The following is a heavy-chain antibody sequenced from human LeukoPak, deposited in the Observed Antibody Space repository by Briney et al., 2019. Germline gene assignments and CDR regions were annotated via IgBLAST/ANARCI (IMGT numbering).Heavy chain of an antibody. CDR1: GFTFSSYA. V-gene: IGHV3-23*01. J-gene: IGHJ4*02. CDR2: ISGSGGST. CDR3: AKDSHTVTTGYFDY. Sequence: GGSLRLSCAASGFTFSSYAMSWVRQAPGKGLEWVSTISGSGGSTYYADSVKGRFTISRDNAKNSLYLQMNSLRAEDTALYYCAKDSHTVTTGYFDYWGQGTLVTVSS. D-gene: IGHD4-17*01.